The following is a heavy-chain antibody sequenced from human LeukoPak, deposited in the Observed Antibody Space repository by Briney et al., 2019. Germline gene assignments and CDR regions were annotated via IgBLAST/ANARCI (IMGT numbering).Heavy chain of an antibody. CDR3: AKHLYYDSGAYHTLSSFDY. V-gene: IGHV3-30-3*02. Sequence: GRSLRLSCAGSGFTFASYAVHWVRQAPGKRLEWVAFISSDGTTEHYRDSVKGRFTLSRDNSKNTVSLQMNSLGTEDTAVYYCAKHLYYDSGAYHTLSSFDYWGQGTLVTVSS. CDR1: GFTFASYA. CDR2: ISSDGTTE. D-gene: IGHD3-22*01. J-gene: IGHJ4*02.